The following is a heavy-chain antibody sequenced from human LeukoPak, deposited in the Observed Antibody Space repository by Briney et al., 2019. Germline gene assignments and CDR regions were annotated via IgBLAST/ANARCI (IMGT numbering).Heavy chain of an antibody. Sequence: GGSLRLSCAASGFTFSSYWMSWVRQAPGKGLEWVANIKQDGSEKYYVDSVKGRFTISRDNAKNSLYLQMNSLRAEDTAVYYCARGGCSGGSCYYWYFDLWGRGTLVTVSS. V-gene: IGHV3-7*02. CDR3: ARGGCSGGSCYYWYFDL. CDR2: IKQDGSEK. J-gene: IGHJ2*01. D-gene: IGHD2-15*01. CDR1: GFTFSSYW.